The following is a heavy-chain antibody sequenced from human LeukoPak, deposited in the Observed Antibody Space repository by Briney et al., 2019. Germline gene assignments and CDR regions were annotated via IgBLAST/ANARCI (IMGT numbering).Heavy chain of an antibody. Sequence: SLRLSCAASGFTFSDYYMSWVRQALGKGLEWVGFIRSKAYGGTTEYAASVKGRFTISRDDSKSIVYLQMNSLKTEDTAVYYCTVITIFGVDPGYFDYWGQGTLVTVSS. CDR3: TVITIFGVDPGYFDY. D-gene: IGHD3-3*01. V-gene: IGHV3-49*04. CDR1: GFTFSDYY. CDR2: IRSKAYGGTT. J-gene: IGHJ4*02.